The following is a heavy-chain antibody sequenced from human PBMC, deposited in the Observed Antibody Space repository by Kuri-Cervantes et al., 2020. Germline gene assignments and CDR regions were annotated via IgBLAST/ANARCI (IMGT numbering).Heavy chain of an antibody. J-gene: IGHJ6*02. CDR2: IYYSGST. CDR3: ATHPGLDY. V-gene: IGHV4-30-2*03. CDR1: GGSISSGGYS. Sequence: SQTLSLTCAVSGGSISSGGYSWSWIRQPPGKGLEWIGSIYYSGSTYYNPSLKSRVTISVDTSKNQFSLKMSSVTAADTAVYYCATHPGLDYWGQGTTVTVSS.